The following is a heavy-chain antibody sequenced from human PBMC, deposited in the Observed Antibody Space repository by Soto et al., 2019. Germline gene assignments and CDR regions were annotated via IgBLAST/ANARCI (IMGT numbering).Heavy chain of an antibody. CDR2: IKDGGLT. D-gene: IGHD5-12*01. V-gene: IGHV4-34*01. CDR1: GGSFSGYY. Sequence: QVQLQQWGAGLLKPAETLSLTCVVYGGSFSGYYWSWIRQPPGKGLEWIGEIKDGGLTNYSPSIKNRATISKDTPNNQFSLNLNSVTAADTAVYYCARGQEGVVATHWDQGALVTVSS. CDR3: ARGQEGVVATH. J-gene: IGHJ4*02.